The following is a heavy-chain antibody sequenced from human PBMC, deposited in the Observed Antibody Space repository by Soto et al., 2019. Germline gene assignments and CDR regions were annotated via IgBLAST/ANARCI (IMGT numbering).Heavy chain of an antibody. CDR1: GFTFSDFE. V-gene: IGHV3-30-3*01. J-gene: IGHJ4*02. Sequence: QVQLVESGGGVVQPGRSLRLSCSASGFTFSDFEMYWVRQAPGKGLDWVSFISYDGSNQYYAGSVKGRFTVSRDNSKNTLFLLMTSLRPEDTAVYFCARRTGTAPRFDYWGQGTLVTVSS. CDR2: ISYDGSNQ. CDR3: ARRTGTAPRFDY. D-gene: IGHD1-7*01.